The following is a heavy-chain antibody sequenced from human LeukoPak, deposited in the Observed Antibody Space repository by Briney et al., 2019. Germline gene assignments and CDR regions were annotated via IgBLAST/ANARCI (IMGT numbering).Heavy chain of an antibody. CDR1: GGSFTNYY. CDR2: INHSGSS. V-gene: IGHV4-34*01. J-gene: IGHJ3*02. CDR3: VIHVARAFDI. Sequence: SETLSLTCAVYGGSFTNYYWSWIRQPPGKGLEWIGEINHSGSSKYNPSLKSRVTISIDTSKNQLSLKLSSVTAADTAVYSRVIHVARAFDIWGQGTKVTVSS.